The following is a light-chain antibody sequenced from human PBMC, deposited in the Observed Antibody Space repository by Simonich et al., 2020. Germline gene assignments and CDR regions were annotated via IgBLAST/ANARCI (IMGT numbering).Light chain of an antibody. J-gene: IGLJ3*02. CDR3: CSYAGSYTWV. V-gene: IGLV2-11*01. CDR1: ISDVGGYNY. CDR2: DVS. Sequence: QSALTQPRSVSGSPGQSVTISCTGTISDVGGYNYVSWYQQHPGEAPKLMIYDVSKRPSGVPDRFSGSKSGNTASLTISGLQAEDEADYYCCSYAGSYTWVFGGGTKLTVL.